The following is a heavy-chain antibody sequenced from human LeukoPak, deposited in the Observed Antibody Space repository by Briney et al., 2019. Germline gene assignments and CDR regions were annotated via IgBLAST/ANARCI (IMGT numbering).Heavy chain of an antibody. CDR1: GFTFSSYW. D-gene: IGHD1-14*01. V-gene: IGHV3-7*05. Sequence: GGSLRLSCAASGFTFSSYWMSWVRQAPGKGLEWVANIKQDGSDKYYVDSVKGRFTISRDNAKNSLYLQMNSLRAEDTAVYYCARDNPQGYFDHWGQGTLVTVSS. CDR2: IKQDGSDK. J-gene: IGHJ4*02. CDR3: ARDNPQGYFDH.